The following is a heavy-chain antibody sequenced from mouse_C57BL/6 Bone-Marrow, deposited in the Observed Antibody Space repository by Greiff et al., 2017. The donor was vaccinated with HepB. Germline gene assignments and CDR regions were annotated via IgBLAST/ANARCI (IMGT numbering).Heavy chain of an antibody. CDR2: INPSSGYT. CDR3: ARYTPWLGHYFDY. D-gene: IGHD4-1*01. V-gene: IGHV1-7*01. J-gene: IGHJ2*01. Sequence: QVQLQQSGAELAKPGASVKLSCKASGYTFTSYWMHWVKQRPGQGLEWIGYINPSSGYTKYNQKFKDKATLTADKSSSTAYMQLSSLTYEDSAVYYCARYTPWLGHYFDYWGQGTTLTVSS. CDR1: GYTFTSYW.